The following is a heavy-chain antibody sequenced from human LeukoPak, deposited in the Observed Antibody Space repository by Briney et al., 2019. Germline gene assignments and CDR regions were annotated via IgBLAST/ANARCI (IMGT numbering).Heavy chain of an antibody. CDR3: ARAPPIIMVRGVRLETTRYYFDY. J-gene: IGHJ4*02. CDR2: IYYSGST. D-gene: IGHD3-10*01. V-gene: IGHV4-61*05. Sequence: SETLSLTCTVSGGSISSSSYYWGWIRQPPGKGLEWIGYIYYSGSTNYNPSLKSRVTISVDTSKNQLSLKLSSVTAADTAVYYCARAPPIIMVRGVRLETTRYYFDYWGQGTLVTVSS. CDR1: GGSISSSSYY.